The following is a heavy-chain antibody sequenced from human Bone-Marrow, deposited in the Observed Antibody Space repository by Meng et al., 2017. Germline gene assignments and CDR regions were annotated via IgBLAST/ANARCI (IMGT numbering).Heavy chain of an antibody. D-gene: IGHD6-13*01. CDR3: ARDSRRRHVFRPNTPLVPDYFDY. CDR1: GYTFTNYY. V-gene: IGHV1-46*01. Sequence: ASVKVSCKASGYTFTNYYMHWVRQAPGQGLEWMGIINPSGGSTSYAQKFQGRVTMTRDTSTSTVYMELSSLRSEDTAVYYCARDSRRRHVFRPNTPLVPDYFDYWGQGTLVTVSS. CDR2: INPSGGST. J-gene: IGHJ4*02.